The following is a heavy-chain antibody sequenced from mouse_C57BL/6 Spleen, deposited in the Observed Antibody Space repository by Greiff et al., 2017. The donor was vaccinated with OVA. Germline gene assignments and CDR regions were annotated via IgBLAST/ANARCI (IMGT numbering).Heavy chain of an antibody. CDR3: ALSNYFDY. CDR1: GYTFTSYW. CDR2: IDPSDSYT. D-gene: IGHD1-1*01. Sequence: QVQLQQSGAELVMPGASVKLSCKASGYTFTSYWMHWVKQRPGQGLEWIGEIDPSDSYTNYNQKFKGKSTLTVDKSSSTAYMQLSSLTSEDSAVYYCALSNYFDYWGQGTTLTVSS. V-gene: IGHV1-69*01. J-gene: IGHJ2*01.